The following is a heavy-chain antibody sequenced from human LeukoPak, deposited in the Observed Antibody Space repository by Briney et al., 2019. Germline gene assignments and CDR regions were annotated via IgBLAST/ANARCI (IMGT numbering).Heavy chain of an antibody. Sequence: PSGTLSLTCAVYGVSISSDNWWTWVRRPPGRGLEWIGETHRSGDTNYNPSLNSLVTISMDNSKNQLSLNLISVTAAATAIYFCATRHHSLTYMVPPDSWGQGTLVTVSS. CDR3: ATRHHSLTYMVPPDS. J-gene: IGHJ4*02. D-gene: IGHD3-10*01. V-gene: IGHV4-4*02. CDR2: THRSGDT. CDR1: GVSISSDNW.